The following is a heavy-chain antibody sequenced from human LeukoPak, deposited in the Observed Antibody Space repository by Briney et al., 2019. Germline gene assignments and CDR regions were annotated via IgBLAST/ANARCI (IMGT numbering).Heavy chain of an antibody. Sequence: GGSLRLSCAASGSTFSSYGMSWVRQAPGRGLEWVSGISGSGGGTYYADSVKGRFTISRDNSKNTLYLQMNSLRAEDTAVYYCAKTGYSYGSGFGLFDYWGQGTLVTVSS. CDR2: ISGSGGGT. V-gene: IGHV3-23*01. D-gene: IGHD5-18*01. CDR1: GSTFSSYG. J-gene: IGHJ4*02. CDR3: AKTGYSYGSGFGLFDY.